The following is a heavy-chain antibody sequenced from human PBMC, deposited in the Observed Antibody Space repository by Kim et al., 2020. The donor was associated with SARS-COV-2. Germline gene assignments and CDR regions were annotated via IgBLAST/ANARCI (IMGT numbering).Heavy chain of an antibody. V-gene: IGHV1-3*01. CDR2: INAGNGNT. D-gene: IGHD2-15*01. Sequence: ASVKVSCKASGYTFTSYAMHWVRQAPGQRLEWMGWINAGNGNTKYSQKFQGRVTITRDTSASTTYMELSILRSEDTAVYYCARDPPRYCSGGSCYRPDAFDIWGQGTMVTVSS. J-gene: IGHJ3*02. CDR3: ARDPPRYCSGGSCYRPDAFDI. CDR1: GYTFTSYA.